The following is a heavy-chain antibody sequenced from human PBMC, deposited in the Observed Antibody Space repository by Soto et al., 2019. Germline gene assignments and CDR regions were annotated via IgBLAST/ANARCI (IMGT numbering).Heavy chain of an antibody. J-gene: IGHJ4*02. V-gene: IGHV3-30-3*01. Sequence: GGSLRLSCAASGFTFSSYAMHWVRQAPGKGMEWVAVRSYDGSNKYSADSVKGRFTISRDNSKNTLYLQMNSLRAEDTAVYYCARDREYSSGWYYYFDYWGQGTLVTVSS. CDR1: GFTFSSYA. D-gene: IGHD6-19*01. CDR3: ARDREYSSGWYYYFDY. CDR2: RSYDGSNK.